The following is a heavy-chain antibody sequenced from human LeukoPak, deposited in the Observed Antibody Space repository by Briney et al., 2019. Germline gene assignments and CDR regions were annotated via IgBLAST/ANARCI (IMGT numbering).Heavy chain of an antibody. Sequence: ASVKVSCKASGFIFTKYGISWVRQAPGQGLEWVGWISTYNGDTIYAQKLQGRVTMTTDTSTTTAFMELRSLGSDDTAFYYCARDPSNTSGWKTWFDTWGQGTLVTVSS. CDR2: ISTYNGDT. CDR1: GFIFTKYG. D-gene: IGHD6-19*01. CDR3: ARDPSNTSGWKTWFDT. V-gene: IGHV1-18*01. J-gene: IGHJ5*02.